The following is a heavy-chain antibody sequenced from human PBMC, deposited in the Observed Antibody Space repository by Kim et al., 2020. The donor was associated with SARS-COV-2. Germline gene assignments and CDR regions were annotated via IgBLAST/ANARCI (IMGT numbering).Heavy chain of an antibody. Sequence: GGSLRLSCAASGFTFSSYSMNWVRQAPGKGLEWVSSISSSSSYIYYADSVKGRFTISRDNAKNSLYLQMNSLRAEDTAVYYCARGMAAGTAPNDYWGQGNLVTVSS. V-gene: IGHV3-21*01. CDR1: GFTFSSYS. D-gene: IGHD6-19*01. CDR3: ARGMAAGTAPNDY. J-gene: IGHJ4*02. CDR2: ISSSSSYI.